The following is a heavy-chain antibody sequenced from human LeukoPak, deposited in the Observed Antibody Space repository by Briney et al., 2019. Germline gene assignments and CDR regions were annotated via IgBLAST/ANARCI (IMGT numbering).Heavy chain of an antibody. V-gene: IGHV4-39*01. CDR2: IYYSGST. J-gene: IGHJ5*02. D-gene: IGHD6-19*01. Sequence: SETLSLTCTVSGGSISSSSYYWGWLRQPPGTGLEWIGSIYYSGSTYYNPSLKSRVTISVDTSKNQFSLKLSSVTAADTAVYYCARLPYSSGWYRFDPWGQGTLVTVSS. CDR3: ARLPYSSGWYRFDP. CDR1: GGSISSSSYY.